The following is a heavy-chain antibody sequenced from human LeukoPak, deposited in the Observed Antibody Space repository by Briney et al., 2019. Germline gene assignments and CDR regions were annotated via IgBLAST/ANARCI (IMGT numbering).Heavy chain of an antibody. V-gene: IGHV4-34*01. CDR1: GGSFSGYY. D-gene: IGHD6-13*01. J-gene: IGHJ4*02. Sequence: SETLSLTCAVYGGSFSGYYWTWIRQPPGKGLEWIGEINHSGSTNYNPSLKSRVTISVDTSKNQFSLKLSSVTAADTAVYYCARHSPGGGYSSSAGTDYWGQGTLVTVSS. CDR3: ARHSPGGGYSSSAGTDY. CDR2: INHSGST.